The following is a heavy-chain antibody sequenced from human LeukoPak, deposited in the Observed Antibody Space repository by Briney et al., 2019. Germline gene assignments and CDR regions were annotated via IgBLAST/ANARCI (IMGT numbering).Heavy chain of an antibody. D-gene: IGHD2-15*01. Sequence: ASVNVSCKPSGFTFNTYDFNWVRQAPGQGLEWVGWISPYNGDSKYAQRLQGRVTMTTDASTSTAYMELRSLRSDDTAVHYCTRYCSGGACYAYDAFDIWAKGQWSPSLQ. CDR2: ISPYNGDS. CDR3: TRYCSGGACYAYDAFDI. CDR1: GFTFNTYD. J-gene: IGHJ3*02. V-gene: IGHV1-18*01.